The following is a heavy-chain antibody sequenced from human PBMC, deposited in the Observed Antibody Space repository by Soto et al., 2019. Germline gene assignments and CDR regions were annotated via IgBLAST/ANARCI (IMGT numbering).Heavy chain of an antibody. Sequence: LGGSLRPSCAASGFTFSSYAMSCVRQAPGRGLEGGSANTGSGGITYYADPVNARFTSSRENSKNTLYLQMNSLRAEDTAVYYCAKAPLRFLEWLLSRGMDVWGQGTTVTVSS. CDR3: AKAPLRFLEWLLSRGMDV. D-gene: IGHD3-3*01. CDR2: NTGSGGIT. V-gene: IGHV3-23*01. J-gene: IGHJ6*02. CDR1: GFTFSSYA.